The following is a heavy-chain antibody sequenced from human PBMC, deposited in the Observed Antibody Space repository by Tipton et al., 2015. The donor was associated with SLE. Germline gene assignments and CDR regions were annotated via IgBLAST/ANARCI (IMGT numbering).Heavy chain of an antibody. Sequence: QLVQSGAEVKKPGASVKVSCKASGYTFSIYGISWVRQAPGQGLEWMGGISPYNGNTNYAQKFQDRVTMTTDTSTSTAYMELRSLRSDDTAAYYCARDRSSSDYWGQGTLVTVSS. CDR1: GYTFSIYG. V-gene: IGHV1-18*01. CDR3: ARDRSSSDY. CDR2: ISPYNGNT. J-gene: IGHJ4*02. D-gene: IGHD6-6*01.